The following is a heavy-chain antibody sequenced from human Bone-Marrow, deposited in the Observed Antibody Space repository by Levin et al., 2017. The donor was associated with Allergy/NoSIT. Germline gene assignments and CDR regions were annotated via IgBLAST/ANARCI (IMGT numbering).Heavy chain of an antibody. CDR1: ADSLNSFY. J-gene: IGHJ4*02. CDR2: IYYNGRT. CDR3: AGHGGGPIDY. Sequence: ASETLSLTCIVSADSLNSFYWTWIRQPPGKGLEWIGDIYYNGRTNYNPSLKSRVTFSLDKSKIQFSLKLTSVTATDTDVYCCAGHGGGPIDYWGQGTLVTVSS. V-gene: IGHV4-59*08. D-gene: IGHD3-16*01.